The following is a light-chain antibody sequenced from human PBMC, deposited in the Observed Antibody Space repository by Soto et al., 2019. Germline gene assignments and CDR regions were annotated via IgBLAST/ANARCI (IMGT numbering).Light chain of an antibody. CDR2: GES. CDR3: QQYCSSGT. J-gene: IGKJ1*01. V-gene: IGKV3-20*01. Sequence: EILLTKSPSTLSLSPGERATLSCRASQSVSKNYLAQYQQKPGQASRLLIDGESTRASGIPDRISGSGSGTDITLTISILEPDGCAVYYCQQYCSSGTFGQGTKVDIK. CDR1: QSVSKNY.